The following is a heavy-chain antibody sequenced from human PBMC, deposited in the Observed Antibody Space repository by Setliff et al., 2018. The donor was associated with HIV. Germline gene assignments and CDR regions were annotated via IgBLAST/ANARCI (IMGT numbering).Heavy chain of an antibody. V-gene: IGHV4-34*01. CDR2: IKHSGST. J-gene: IGHJ4*02. Sequence: SETLSLTCAAYGGSLSGYYWSWIRQTPGKGLEWIGEIKHSGSTNYNPSLKSRVTISVDTAKNQFSLNLTSVTAADTAVYYCARGGFKWSGSYADYWGQGTLVTVSS. D-gene: IGHD1-26*01. CDR1: GGSLSGYY. CDR3: ARGGFKWSGSYADY.